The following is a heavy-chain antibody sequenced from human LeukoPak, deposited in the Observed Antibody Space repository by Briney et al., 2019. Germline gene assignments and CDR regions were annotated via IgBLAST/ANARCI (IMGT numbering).Heavy chain of an antibody. CDR2: ISGDGSTT. CDR1: GFTFSRYW. Sequence: GGSLRLSCTASGFTFSRYWMHWVRQAPGKGLAWVSRISGDGSTTNYAESVKGRFTISRDNAKNTLYLQMNSLRAEDTAVYYCARELPFDYWGQGTLVTVSS. V-gene: IGHV3-74*01. CDR3: ARELPFDY. J-gene: IGHJ4*02.